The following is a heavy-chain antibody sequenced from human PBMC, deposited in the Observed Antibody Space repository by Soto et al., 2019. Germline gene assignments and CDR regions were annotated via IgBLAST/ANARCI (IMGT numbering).Heavy chain of an antibody. Sequence: AQLVESGGGLVQPGGSLSLSCAASGFTFSNYEMHWVRQAPGKGLEYVSGISNNGAHTDYAKSVKGRFTISRDNSENTLYLQMGSLRAEDMALYYCARRGYGSRWPNVYMDVWGKGTTVTVSS. CDR2: ISNNGAHT. CDR3: ARRGYGSRWPNVYMDV. V-gene: IGHV3-64*01. D-gene: IGHD6-13*01. J-gene: IGHJ6*03. CDR1: GFTFSNYE.